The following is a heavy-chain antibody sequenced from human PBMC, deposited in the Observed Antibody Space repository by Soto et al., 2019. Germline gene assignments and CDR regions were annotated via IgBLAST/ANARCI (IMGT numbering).Heavy chain of an antibody. V-gene: IGHV3-23*01. D-gene: IGHD3-9*01. CDR1: GFTFSSYA. CDR2: ISGSGGST. J-gene: IGHJ4*02. Sequence: PGGSLRLSCAASGFTFSSYAMSWVRQAPGKGLERVSAISGSGGSTYYADSVKGRFTISGDNSKNTLYLQMNSLRAEDTAVYYCAKDDYDILTGYPHPDYWGQGTLVTVSS. CDR3: AKDDYDILTGYPHPDY.